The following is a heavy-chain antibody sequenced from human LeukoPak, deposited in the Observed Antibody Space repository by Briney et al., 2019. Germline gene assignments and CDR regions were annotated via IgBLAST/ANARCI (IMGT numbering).Heavy chain of an antibody. V-gene: IGHV3-30*18. CDR1: GFTFSSYG. D-gene: IGHD3-16*01. Sequence: PGGSLRLSCAASGFTFSSYGMHWVRQAPGKGLEWVALISYDGTNKYYADSVKGRFTISRDNSKNTLFLQMNSLRAEDTAVYYCAKGDLYYVTAHYYYGMDIWGQGTTVTVSS. CDR2: ISYDGTNK. CDR3: AKGDLYYVTAHYYYGMDI. J-gene: IGHJ6*02.